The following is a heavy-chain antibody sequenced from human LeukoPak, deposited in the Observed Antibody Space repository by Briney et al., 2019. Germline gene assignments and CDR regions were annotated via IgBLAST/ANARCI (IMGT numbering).Heavy chain of an antibody. Sequence: GGSLRLSCAASGFTFSSYSMNWVRQAPGKGLEWVSYISSSSSTIYYADSVKGRFTISRDTAKNSLYLQMNSLRAEDTAVYYCARDWVDWKAPPWYYFDYWGQGTLVTVSS. J-gene: IGHJ4*02. D-gene: IGHD1-1*01. CDR2: ISSSSSTI. V-gene: IGHV3-48*04. CDR3: ARDWVDWKAPPWYYFDY. CDR1: GFTFSSYS.